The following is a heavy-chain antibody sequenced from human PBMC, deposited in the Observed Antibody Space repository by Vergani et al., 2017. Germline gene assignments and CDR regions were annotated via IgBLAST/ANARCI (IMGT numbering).Heavy chain of an antibody. J-gene: IGHJ3*02. CDR3: ARAGTTVTTDDAFDI. D-gene: IGHD4-17*01. CDR1: GFTFDDYA. V-gene: IGHV3-9*01. CDR2: ISWNSGSI. Sequence: EVQLVESGGGLVQPGRSLRLSCAASGFTFDDYAMHWVRQAPGKGLEWVSGISWNSGSIGYADSVKGRFTISKDNAKNSLYLQMNSLRAEDTAVYYCARAGTTVTTDDAFDIWGQGTMVTVSS.